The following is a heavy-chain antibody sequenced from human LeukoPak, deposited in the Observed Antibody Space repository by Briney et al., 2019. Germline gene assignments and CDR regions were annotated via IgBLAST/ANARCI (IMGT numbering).Heavy chain of an antibody. Sequence: GGSXXLSCAASGFTFSSYSMNWVRQAPGKXLEWVSVIYSGGSAYYADSVKGRFTISRDNSKNTLYLQMNSLRAEDTAVYYCARDHGVRSLYFDYWGQGTLVTVSS. CDR1: GFTFSSYS. D-gene: IGHD3-10*01. V-gene: IGHV3-66*01. J-gene: IGHJ4*02. CDR3: ARDHGVRSLYFDY. CDR2: IYSGGSA.